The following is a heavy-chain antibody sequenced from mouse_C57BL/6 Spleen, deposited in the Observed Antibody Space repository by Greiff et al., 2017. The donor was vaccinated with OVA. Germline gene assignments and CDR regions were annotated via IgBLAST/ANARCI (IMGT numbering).Heavy chain of an antibody. Sequence: QVQLQQPGAELVKPGASVKMSCKASGSTFTSYWITWVKQRPGQGLEWIGDIYPGSGSTNYNEKFKSKATLTVDTSTSTAYMQLSSLTSVDSAVYYCARTAFYYGSSHWYFDVWGTGTTVTVSS. J-gene: IGHJ1*03. CDR3: ARTAFYYGSSHWYFDV. CDR2: IYPGSGST. CDR1: GSTFTSYW. V-gene: IGHV1-55*01. D-gene: IGHD1-1*01.